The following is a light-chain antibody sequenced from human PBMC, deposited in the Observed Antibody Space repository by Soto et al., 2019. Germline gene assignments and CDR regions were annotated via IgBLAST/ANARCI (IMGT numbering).Light chain of an antibody. Sequence: VLTQPASVSGSPGQSITISCTGTNSDIGSYDPVSWYQQHPGKAPKLMIYEVSKRPSGLSNRFSGSKSGNTASLTISGLQAEDGADYYCCSYAGTSALVFGGGTKVTVL. V-gene: IGLV2-23*02. CDR1: NSDIGSYDP. CDR2: EVS. J-gene: IGLJ2*01. CDR3: CSYAGTSALV.